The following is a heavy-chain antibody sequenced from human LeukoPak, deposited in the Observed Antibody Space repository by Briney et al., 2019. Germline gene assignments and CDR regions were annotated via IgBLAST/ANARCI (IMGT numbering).Heavy chain of an antibody. Sequence: PGGSLRLSCAASGFTFSSYEMNWVRQAPGKGLEWVSYIGSSGSTIYYADSVKGRFTISRDNAKNSLYLQMNSLRAEDTAVYYCARDWIIECSRPDGSGAYWGQGTLVTVSS. CDR3: ARDWIIECSRPDGSGAY. J-gene: IGHJ4*02. V-gene: IGHV3-48*03. D-gene: IGHD6-6*01. CDR1: GFTFSSYE. CDR2: IGSSGSTI.